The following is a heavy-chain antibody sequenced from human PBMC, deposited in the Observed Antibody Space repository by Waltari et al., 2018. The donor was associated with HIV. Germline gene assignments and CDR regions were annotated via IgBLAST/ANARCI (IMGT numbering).Heavy chain of an antibody. Sequence: QVHLQESGPGLVKPSETLSLVCSVSVGSIKNPSYYWGWIRQPPGKGFEWIGTIYSARNTYYRTSYNSSRKRRITISAYTSKNTFSLRLTSVSAADTAVYFCSRLILGTTSRYFAVWGRGTLVTVSS. V-gene: IGHV4-39*02. CDR1: VGSIKNPSYY. CDR3: SRLILGTTSRYFAV. CDR2: IYSARNT. D-gene: IGHD7-27*01. J-gene: IGHJ2*01.